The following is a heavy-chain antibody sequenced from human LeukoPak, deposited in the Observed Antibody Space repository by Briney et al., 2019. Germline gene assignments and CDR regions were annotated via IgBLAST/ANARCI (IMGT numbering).Heavy chain of an antibody. J-gene: IGHJ4*02. CDR1: GFTFSSYA. Sequence: PGGSLRLSCEASGFTFSSYAMSWVRQAPGKGLEWVSAISGRGGSTYYADSVKGRFTISRDNSKNTLYLQMNSLRAEDTAVYYCAKEENYYGSGSYYNAHDYWGQGTLVTVSS. D-gene: IGHD3-10*01. V-gene: IGHV3-23*01. CDR2: ISGRGGST. CDR3: AKEENYYGSGSYYNAHDY.